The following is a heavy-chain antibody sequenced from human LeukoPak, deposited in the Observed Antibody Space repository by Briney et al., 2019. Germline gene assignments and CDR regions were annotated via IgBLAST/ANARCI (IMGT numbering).Heavy chain of an antibody. CDR2: INQSGST. Sequence: SETLSLTCAVYGGSFRGYYWSWIRQPPGKGLEWMAEINQSGSTNYNPSLKSRVTISVDTSKNQFSLKLSSVTAADTAVYYCARSRYYDFWSGYLDYWGQGTLVTVSS. D-gene: IGHD3-3*01. V-gene: IGHV4-34*01. CDR3: ARSRYYDFWSGYLDY. J-gene: IGHJ4*02. CDR1: GGSFRGYY.